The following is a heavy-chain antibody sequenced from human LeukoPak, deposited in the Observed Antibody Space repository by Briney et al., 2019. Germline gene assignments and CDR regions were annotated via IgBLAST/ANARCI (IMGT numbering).Heavy chain of an antibody. J-gene: IGHJ4*02. CDR3: ARGYDYGDYVGDFDY. D-gene: IGHD4-17*01. CDR2: INAYNGNT. V-gene: IGHV1-18*01. Sequence: GASVKVSCKASGYTFTSYGISWVRQAPGQGLEWMGWINAYNGNTNYAQKLQGRVTMTTDTSTSTAYMDLRGLRSDDTAVYYCARGYDYGDYVGDFDYWGQGTLVTVSS. CDR1: GYTFTSYG.